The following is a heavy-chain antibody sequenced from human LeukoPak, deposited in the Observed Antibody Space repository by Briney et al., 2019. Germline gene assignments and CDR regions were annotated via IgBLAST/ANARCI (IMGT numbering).Heavy chain of an antibody. CDR2: VYYTGST. CDR1: GDFISTYY. J-gene: IGHJ4*02. V-gene: IGHV4-59*08. D-gene: IGHD3-22*01. Sequence: SETLSLTCTVSGDFISTYYWSWIRQPPGKGLEWIGYVYYTGSTNYDPSLKGRVTISVDTSKNQFFLKLSSVTAADTAVYYCARGGNYYDSSGYQGWDYWGQGTLVTVSS. CDR3: ARGGNYYDSSGYQGWDY.